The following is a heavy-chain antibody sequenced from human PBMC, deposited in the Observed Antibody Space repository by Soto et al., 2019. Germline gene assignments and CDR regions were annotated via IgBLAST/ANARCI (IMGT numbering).Heavy chain of an antibody. CDR2: ISGGSSAI. Sequence: GGSLRLSCAASGLSLSTYAMNWVRQAPGKGLEWVSYISGGSSAIYYADSVRGRFTVSRDSAKNSLYLQMNSLTAEDTAVYYCAKDLAAAGTGWFDPWGQGTLVTVSS. CDR1: GLSLSTYA. J-gene: IGHJ5*02. V-gene: IGHV3-48*03. D-gene: IGHD6-13*01. CDR3: AKDLAAAGTGWFDP.